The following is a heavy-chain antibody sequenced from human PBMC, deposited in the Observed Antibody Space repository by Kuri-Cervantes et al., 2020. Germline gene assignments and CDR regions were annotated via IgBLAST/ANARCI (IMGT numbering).Heavy chain of an antibody. CDR2: ISSSSSYI. Sequence: GESLKISCAASGFTFSIYSMNWVRQAPGKGLEWVSSISSSSSYIYYADSVKGRFTISRDNAKNSLYLQMNSLRAEDTAVYYCARDPRLLGGAQHNWGQGTLVTVSS. CDR3: ARDPRLLGGAQHN. J-gene: IGHJ4*02. V-gene: IGHV3-21*01. CDR1: GFTFSIYS. D-gene: IGHD3-16*01.